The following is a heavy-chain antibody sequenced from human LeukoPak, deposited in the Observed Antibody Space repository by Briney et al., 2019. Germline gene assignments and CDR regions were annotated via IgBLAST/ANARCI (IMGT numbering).Heavy chain of an antibody. CDR2: ISNDGSST. D-gene: IGHD4-23*01. J-gene: IGHJ4*02. Sequence: PGGSLRLSCAASGFTFSTYWMQWVRQAPGKGLVWVSRISNDGSSTGYADFVKGRFTISRDNAKNTLYLQMNGLRAEDTAVYFCARHLTYGGWNSWGQGTLVTVSS. CDR3: ARHLTYGGWNS. CDR1: GFTFSTYW. V-gene: IGHV3-74*01.